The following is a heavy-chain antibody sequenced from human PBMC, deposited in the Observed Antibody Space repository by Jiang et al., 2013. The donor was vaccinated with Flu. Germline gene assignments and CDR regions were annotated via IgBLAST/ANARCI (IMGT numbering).Heavy chain of an antibody. V-gene: IGHV5-10-1*01. CDR1: GYMFTNYW. CDR3: AKHYLTKAAELDF. J-gene: IGHJ4*02. CDR2: IDPSDSYT. Sequence: GESLKISCEASGYMFTNYWISWVRQMPGKGLEWVGRIDPSDSYTNYSPSFHGHVTMSADKSLATAYLQWTSLKASDTAIYYCAKHYLTKAAELDFWGQGTLVTVSS. D-gene: IGHD3-9*01.